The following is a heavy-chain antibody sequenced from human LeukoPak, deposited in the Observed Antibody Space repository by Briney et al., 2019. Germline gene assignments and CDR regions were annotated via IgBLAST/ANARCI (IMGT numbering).Heavy chain of an antibody. D-gene: IGHD2-2*01. J-gene: IGHJ6*02. Sequence: SCKVSGYTLTELSMNWVRQAPGKGLEWVSYISSSGSTIYYADSVKGRFTISRDNAKNSLYLQMNSLRAEDTAVYYCARGDCSSTSCYGAYYYYGMDVWGQGTTVTVSS. CDR2: ISSSGSTI. CDR3: ARGDCSSTSCYGAYYYYGMDV. CDR1: GYTLTELS. V-gene: IGHV3-11*04.